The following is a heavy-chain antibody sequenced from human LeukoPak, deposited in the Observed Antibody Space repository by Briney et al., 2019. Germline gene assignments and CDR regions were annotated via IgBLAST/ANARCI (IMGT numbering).Heavy chain of an antibody. CDR3: AKSYRTFGSSGFYHFDY. V-gene: IGHV3-23*01. D-gene: IGHD3-22*01. J-gene: IGHJ4*02. Sequence: GGSLRLSCAASGFTFSNYAMTWVRQAPGKGLEWVSSITDGGGTTYYADSVKGRFTISRDNSKNTLYLQLSSLRADDTVVYFCAKSYRTFGSSGFYHFDYWGPGTLVTVSS. CDR2: ITDGGGTT. CDR1: GFTFSNYA.